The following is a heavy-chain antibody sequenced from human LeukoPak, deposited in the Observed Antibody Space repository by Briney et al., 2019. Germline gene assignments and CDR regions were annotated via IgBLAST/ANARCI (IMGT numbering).Heavy chain of an antibody. D-gene: IGHD2-2*02. CDR1: GYTFTSYG. V-gene: IGHV1-18*01. J-gene: IGHJ6*03. CDR2: ISAYNGNT. CDR3: AREALGYCSSTSCYNPYYYMDV. Sequence: ASVKVSCTASGYTFTSYGISWVRQAPGQGLEWMGWISAYNGNTNYAQKLQGRVTMTTDTSTSTAYMELRSLRSDDTAVYYCAREALGYCSSTSCYNPYYYMDVWGKGTTVTVSS.